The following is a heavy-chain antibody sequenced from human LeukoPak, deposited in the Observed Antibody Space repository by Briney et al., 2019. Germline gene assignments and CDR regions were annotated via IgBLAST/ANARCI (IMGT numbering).Heavy chain of an antibody. CDR3: AREGYYDSSGYYWFDP. CDR2: ISSSGSTI. J-gene: IGHJ5*02. D-gene: IGHD3-22*01. V-gene: IGHV3-11*04. Sequence: GGSLRPSCAASGFTFSDYYMSWIRQAPGKGLEWVSYISSSGSTIYYADSVKGRFTISRDNAKNSLYLQMNSLRAEDTAVYYCAREGYYDSSGYYWFDPWGQGTLVTVSS. CDR1: GFTFSDYY.